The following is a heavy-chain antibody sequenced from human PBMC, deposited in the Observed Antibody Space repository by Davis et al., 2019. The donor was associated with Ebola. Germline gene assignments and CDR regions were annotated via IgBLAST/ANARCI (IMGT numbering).Heavy chain of an antibody. CDR3: AWGGGSFYLAIDN. CDR1: LDSVRNYY. J-gene: IGHJ4*02. D-gene: IGHD2-15*01. CDR2: IHYSGKT. V-gene: IGHV4-59*02. Sequence: MPSETLSLTCTVSLDSVRNYYWSWIRQPLGKGLEWIGYIHYSGKTNYNPSLESRVTMSVDTSRNQFSLNVTSVTAADTAVYYCAWGGGSFYLAIDNWGPGTLVTVSS.